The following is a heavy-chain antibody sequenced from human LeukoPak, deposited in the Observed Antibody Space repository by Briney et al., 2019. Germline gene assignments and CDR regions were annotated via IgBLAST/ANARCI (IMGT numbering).Heavy chain of an antibody. V-gene: IGHV4-38-2*02. CDR3: ARAETYYDFWSGYYTGAYFDY. Sequence: KPSETLSLTCTVSGYSISSGYYWGWIRQPPGKGLEWIGSIYHSGSTYYNPSLKSRVTISVDTSKNQFSLKLSSVTAADTAVYYCARAETYYDFWSGYYTGAYFDYWGQGTLVTVSS. CDR2: IYHSGST. CDR1: GYSISSGYY. J-gene: IGHJ4*02. D-gene: IGHD3-3*01.